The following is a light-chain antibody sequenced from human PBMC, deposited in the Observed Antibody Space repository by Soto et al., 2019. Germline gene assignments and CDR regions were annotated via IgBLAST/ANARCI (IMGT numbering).Light chain of an antibody. J-gene: IGKJ1*01. V-gene: IGKV1-5*01. CDR3: QHYNSYSEA. Sequence: GDRVTITCRASQTISTWMAWYQQKPGKAPKLLVYDASTLQSGVASRFSGSGSGTDFTLTISCLQSEDFATYYCQHYNSYSEAFGQGTKVDIK. CDR1: QTISTW. CDR2: DAS.